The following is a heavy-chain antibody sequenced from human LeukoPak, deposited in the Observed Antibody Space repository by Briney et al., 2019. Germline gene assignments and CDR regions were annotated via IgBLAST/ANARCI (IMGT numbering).Heavy chain of an antibody. V-gene: IGHV1-18*04. D-gene: IGHD2-2*01. J-gene: IGHJ5*02. CDR1: GYTFTSYG. Sequence: ASVKVSCKASGYTFTSYGISWVRQAPGQGLEWMGWISAYNGNTNYAQKLQGRVTMTTDTSTSTAYMELRSLRSDDTVVYYCARVRGYCSSTSCYGENWFDPWGQGTLVTVSS. CDR2: ISAYNGNT. CDR3: ARVRGYCSSTSCYGENWFDP.